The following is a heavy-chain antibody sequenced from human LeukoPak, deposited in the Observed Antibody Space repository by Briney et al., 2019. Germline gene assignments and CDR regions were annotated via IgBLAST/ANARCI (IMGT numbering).Heavy chain of an antibody. J-gene: IGHJ3*02. D-gene: IGHD2-15*01. CDR2: INTNTGNP. V-gene: IGHV7-4-1*02. CDR1: GYTFTSYA. Sequence: ASVKVSCKASGYTFTSYAMNWVRQAPGQGLEWMGWINTNTGNPTYAQGFTGRFVFSLDTSVSTAYLQISSLKAEDTAVYYCAREALGYCSGGSCYDAFDIWGQGTMVTVSS. CDR3: AREALGYCSGGSCYDAFDI.